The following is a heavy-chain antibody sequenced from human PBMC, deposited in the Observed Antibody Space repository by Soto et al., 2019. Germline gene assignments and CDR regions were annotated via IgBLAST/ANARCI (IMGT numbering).Heavy chain of an antibody. CDR1: GGSISSGGYY. D-gene: IGHD6-6*01. J-gene: IGHJ6*02. CDR2: IYYSGST. CDR3: ARDQSLGVWADGYYYYGMDV. V-gene: IGHV4-31*03. Sequence: QVQLQESGPGLVKPSQTLSLTCTVSGGSISSGGYYWSWIRQHPGKGLEWIGYIYYSGSTYYNPSLKSRVTIAVDTSKNQFSLKLSSVTAADTAVYYCARDQSLGVWADGYYYYGMDVWGQGTTVTVSS.